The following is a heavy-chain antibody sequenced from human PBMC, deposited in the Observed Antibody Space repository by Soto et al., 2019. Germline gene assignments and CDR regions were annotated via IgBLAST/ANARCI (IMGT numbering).Heavy chain of an antibody. CDR2: IYPGDSDS. Sequence: GESLKISCKGSGYSFSTSWMGWVRQLPGKGLEWMGIIYPGDSDSRYGPSFEGHVTFSVDKSISTAYLEWSSLKASDTAIYYCAGLSRRVAQESNYFDPWGQGTLVTVSS. J-gene: IGHJ5*02. CDR1: GYSFSTSW. V-gene: IGHV5-51*01. CDR3: AGLSRRVAQESNYFDP. D-gene: IGHD2-8*01.